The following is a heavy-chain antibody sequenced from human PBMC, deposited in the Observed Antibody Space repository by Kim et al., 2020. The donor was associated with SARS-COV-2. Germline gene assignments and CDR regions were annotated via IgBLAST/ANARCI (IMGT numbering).Heavy chain of an antibody. V-gene: IGHV4-59*01. CDR2: IYYSGST. D-gene: IGHD3-22*01. J-gene: IGHJ6*02. CDR1: GGSISSYY. CDR3: ARAKYYDVSSGYYYVFTSYTMDI. Sequence: SETLSLTCTVSGGSISSYYWSWIRQPPGKGLEWIGYIYYSGSTNYNSSLKSRVTISVDTSKIQFSLKLSALTAADTAVYDCARAKYYDVSSGYYYVFTSYTMDISGPRSTGTVSS.